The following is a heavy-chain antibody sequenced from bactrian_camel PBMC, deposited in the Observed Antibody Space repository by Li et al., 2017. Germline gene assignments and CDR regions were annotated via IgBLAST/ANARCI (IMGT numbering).Heavy chain of an antibody. V-gene: IGHV3S53*01. CDR1: GLRFDMFC. CDR2: IDTGGSV. J-gene: IGHJ4*01. CDR3: AAYAARDGSVCEYKIHTGQTDYTY. Sequence: VQLVESGGGSVQVGGSLRLSCEVSGLRFDMFCLGWFRQAAGKEREAVAGIDTGGSVKYIDAAKDRFTISKTYANHTMSLQMNNLQPEDTAIYYCAAYAARDGSVCEYKIHTGQTDYTYWGQGTQVTVS. D-gene: IGHD4*01.